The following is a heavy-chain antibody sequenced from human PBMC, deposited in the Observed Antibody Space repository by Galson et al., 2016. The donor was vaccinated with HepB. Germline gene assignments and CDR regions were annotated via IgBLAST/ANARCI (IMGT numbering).Heavy chain of an antibody. CDR3: AGDGTRYNSSLNYYYYYYMDV. CDR1: GDSVSSNSAA. D-gene: IGHD6-13*01. Sequence: CAISGDSVSSNSAAWNWIRQSPSRGLEWLGRTYYRSKWYNDYAVSVKSRITINPDTSKNQFSLQLNSVTPEDTAVYYCAGDGTRYNSSLNYYYYYYMDVWGKGTTVTVSS. J-gene: IGHJ6*03. CDR2: TYYRSKWYN. V-gene: IGHV6-1*01.